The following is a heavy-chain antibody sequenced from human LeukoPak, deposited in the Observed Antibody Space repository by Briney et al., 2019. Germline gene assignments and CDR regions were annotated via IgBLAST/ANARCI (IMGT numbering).Heavy chain of an antibody. CDR3: ARDLAHYDFWSGYYPHYFDY. Sequence: GGSLRLSCAASGFTFSSYSMNWVRQAPGKGLEWVSSISSSSSYIYYADSVKGRFTISRDNAKNSLCLQMNSLRAEDTAVYYCARDLAHYDFWSGYYPHYFDYWGQGTLVTVSS. J-gene: IGHJ4*02. D-gene: IGHD3-3*01. V-gene: IGHV3-21*01. CDR1: GFTFSSYS. CDR2: ISSSSSYI.